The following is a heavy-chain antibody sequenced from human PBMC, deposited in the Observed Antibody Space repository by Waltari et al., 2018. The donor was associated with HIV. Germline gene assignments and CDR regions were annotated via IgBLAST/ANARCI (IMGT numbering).Heavy chain of an antibody. Sequence: VQLLESGGGLVEPWGSVRLSCVAAGFPFRNFAMTWVRQAPGKGLEWVSTISGVDDTYYADSVKGRFTISRDTSKNTVSLQMKRLRDDDTAFYYCVRCGGFYYGTGLDWGRGTLVTVSS. CDR3: VRCGGFYYGTGLD. J-gene: IGHJ4*02. CDR1: GFPFRNFA. D-gene: IGHD3-10*01. V-gene: IGHV3-23*01. CDR2: ISGVDDT.